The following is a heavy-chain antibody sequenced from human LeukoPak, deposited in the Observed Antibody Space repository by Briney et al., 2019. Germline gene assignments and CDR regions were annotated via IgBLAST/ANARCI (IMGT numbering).Heavy chain of an antibody. D-gene: IGHD1-14*01. CDR2: ISGSGGST. CDR3: AKRPNPLSYYFDY. J-gene: IGHJ4*02. V-gene: IGHV3-23*01. Sequence: GGSLRLSCAASVFTFSSYAMSWVRQAPGKGLEWVSAISGSGGSTYYADSVKGRFTISRDNSKNTLYLQMNSLRAEDTAVYYCAKRPNPLSYYFDYWGQGTLVTVSS. CDR1: VFTFSSYA.